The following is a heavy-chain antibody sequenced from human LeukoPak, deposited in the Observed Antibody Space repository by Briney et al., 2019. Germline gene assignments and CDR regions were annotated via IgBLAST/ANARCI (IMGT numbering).Heavy chain of an antibody. J-gene: IGHJ4*02. CDR3: AREYYYDSSGHQGY. V-gene: IGHV1-2*02. Sequence: ASVKVSCKASGYTFTGYYMHWVRQAPGQGLEWMGWINPNSGGTNYAQKFQGRVTMTRDTSICTAYMELSRLRSDDTAVYYCAREYYYDSSGHQGYWGQGTLVTVSS. D-gene: IGHD3-22*01. CDR2: INPNSGGT. CDR1: GYTFTGYY.